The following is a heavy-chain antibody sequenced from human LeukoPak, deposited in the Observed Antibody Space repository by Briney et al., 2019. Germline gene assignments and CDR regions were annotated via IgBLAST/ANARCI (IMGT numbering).Heavy chain of an antibody. CDR2: IYYSGST. V-gene: IGHV4-59*01. Sequence: SETLSLTCTVSGGSISSYYWSWIRQPPGKGLEWIGYIYYSGSTNYNPSLKSRVTISVDTSKNQFSLKLSSVTAADTAVYYCARDSLGGVANYWGQGTLVTVSS. CDR1: GGSISSYY. CDR3: ARDSLGGVANY. D-gene: IGHD3-16*01. J-gene: IGHJ4*02.